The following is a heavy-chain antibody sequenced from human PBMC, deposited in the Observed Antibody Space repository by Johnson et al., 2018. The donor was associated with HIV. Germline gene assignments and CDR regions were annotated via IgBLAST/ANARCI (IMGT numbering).Heavy chain of an antibody. D-gene: IGHD3-16*02. Sequence: QVQLVESGGGVVQPGGSLRLSCAASGFTFSSYGMHWVRQAPGKGLECVAFIRYDGSNKYYADSVKGRFTISRDNSKNTLYLQMNSLRAEDTAVYYCAKEFMITFGGVIEYDAFDIWGQGTMVTVSS. CDR2: IRYDGSNK. CDR3: AKEFMITFGGVIEYDAFDI. CDR1: GFTFSSYG. V-gene: IGHV3-30*02. J-gene: IGHJ3*02.